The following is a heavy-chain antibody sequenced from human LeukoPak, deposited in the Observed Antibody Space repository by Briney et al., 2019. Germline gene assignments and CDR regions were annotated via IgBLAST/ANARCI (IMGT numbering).Heavy chain of an antibody. CDR2: INPNSGGT. Sequence: ASVKVSCKVSGYTLTELSMHWVRQAPGQGLEWMGWINPNSGGTNYAQKFQGRVTMTRDTSISTAYMELSRLRSDDTAVYYCARGSEWFGEDHWGQGTLVTVSS. CDR3: ARGSEWFGEDH. CDR1: GYTLTELS. J-gene: IGHJ4*02. V-gene: IGHV1-2*02. D-gene: IGHD3-10*01.